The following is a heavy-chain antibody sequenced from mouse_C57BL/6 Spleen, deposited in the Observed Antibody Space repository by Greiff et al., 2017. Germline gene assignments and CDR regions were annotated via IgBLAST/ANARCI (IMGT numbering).Heavy chain of an antibody. CDR2: IHPNSGST. J-gene: IGHJ3*01. CDR1: GYTFTSYW. CDR3: ARSDSSGLAY. D-gene: IGHD3-2*02. V-gene: IGHV1-64*01. Sequence: QVHVKQPGAELVKPGASVKLSCKASGYTFTSYWMHWVKQRPGQGLEWIGMIHPNSGSTNYNEKFKSKATLTVDKSSSTAYMQLSSLTSEDSAVYYCARSDSSGLAYWGQGTLVTVSA.